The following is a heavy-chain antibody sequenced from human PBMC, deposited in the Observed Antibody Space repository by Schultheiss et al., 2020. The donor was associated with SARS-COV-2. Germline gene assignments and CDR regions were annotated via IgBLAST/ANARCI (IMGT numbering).Heavy chain of an antibody. D-gene: IGHD3-10*01. CDR2: ISGSGGST. Sequence: GGSLRLSCAASGFTFSSYAMSWVRQAPGKGLEWVSAISGSGGSTYYADSVKGRFTISRDNSKNTLYLQMNSLRAEDTAVYYCARTRITMVRGVIGIYYYYYGMDVWGQGTTVTVSS. V-gene: IGHV3-23*01. CDR1: GFTFSSYA. CDR3: ARTRITMVRGVIGIYYYYYGMDV. J-gene: IGHJ6*02.